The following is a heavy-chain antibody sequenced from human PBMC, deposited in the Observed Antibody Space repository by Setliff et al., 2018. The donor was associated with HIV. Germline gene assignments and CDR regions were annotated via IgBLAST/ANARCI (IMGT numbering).Heavy chain of an antibody. CDR1: GGSISSHY. V-gene: IGHV4-59*11. D-gene: IGHD2-15*01. CDR3: ASGLCNGGSCYSDVFDY. CDR2: MHYSGGT. J-gene: IGHJ4*02. Sequence: SETLSRTCTVSGGSISSHYWSWIRQPPGKGLEWTGYMHYSGGTNYNPSLKSRVTISIDTSKNQFSLKLSSVTAADTAVYHCASGLCNGGSCYSDVFDYWGQGTLVTV.